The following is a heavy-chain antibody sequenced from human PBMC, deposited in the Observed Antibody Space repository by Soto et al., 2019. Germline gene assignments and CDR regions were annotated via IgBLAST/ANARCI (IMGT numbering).Heavy chain of an antibody. CDR1: GGSFIGDY. D-gene: IGHD3-22*01. Sequence: SETLSLTCAVYGGSFIGDYWSWIRQPPGKGLEWIGEINHSGSTNYNPSLKSRVTISVDTSKNQFPLKLSSVTAADTAVYYCHYDSSGYPTTHFAYWGQGTLVTVSS. J-gene: IGHJ4*02. V-gene: IGHV4-34*01. CDR3: HYDSSGYPTTHFAY. CDR2: INHSGST.